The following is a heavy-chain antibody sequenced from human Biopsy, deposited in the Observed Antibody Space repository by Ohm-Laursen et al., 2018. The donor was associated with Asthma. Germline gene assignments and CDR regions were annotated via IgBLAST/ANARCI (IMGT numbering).Heavy chain of an antibody. Sequence: SLRLSCSASGFMFRSFGMHWVRQAPGKGLEWVAVISYDGNHKFYEDSVKGRFTISRDNSKNTLYLQMNSLRTEDTAVYYCAKRRGYSGHDNDYWGKGTLVIVSS. CDR1: GFMFRSFG. CDR3: AKRRGYSGHDNDY. CDR2: ISYDGNHK. V-gene: IGHV3-30*18. J-gene: IGHJ4*02. D-gene: IGHD5-12*01.